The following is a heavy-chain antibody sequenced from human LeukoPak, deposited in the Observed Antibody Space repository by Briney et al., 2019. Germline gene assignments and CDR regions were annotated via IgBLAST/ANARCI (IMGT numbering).Heavy chain of an antibody. Sequence: GGSLQISFQGSGYRFTSYWIGWVRPMPGKGLEWMGIIYPGDSDTRYSPSFQGQVTISADKSNSTAYLQWSSLKASDSAMYYCARPQVVVVTAVAFDVWGQGTMVTVSS. CDR2: IYPGDSDT. D-gene: IGHD2-21*02. V-gene: IGHV5-51*01. CDR1: GYRFTSYW. J-gene: IGHJ3*01. CDR3: ARPQVVVVTAVAFDV.